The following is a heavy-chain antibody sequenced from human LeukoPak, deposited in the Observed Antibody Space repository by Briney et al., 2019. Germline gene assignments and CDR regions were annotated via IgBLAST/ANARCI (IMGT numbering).Heavy chain of an antibody. CDR1: GLTFSSYA. CDR2: ISSNGGST. D-gene: IGHD4-11*01. Sequence: GGSLRLSCAASGLTFSSYAIHWVRQAPGKGLEYVSAISSNGGSTYYANSVKGRFTISRDNSKNTAYLQMGSLRVGDMAVYYCARGGVYSDYVDYWGQGTLVTVSS. V-gene: IGHV3-64*01. J-gene: IGHJ4*02. CDR3: ARGGVYSDYVDY.